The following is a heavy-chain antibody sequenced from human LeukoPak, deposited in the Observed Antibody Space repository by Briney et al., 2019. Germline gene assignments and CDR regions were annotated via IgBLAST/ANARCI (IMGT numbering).Heavy chain of an antibody. V-gene: IGHV4-59*08. Sequence: PSEALSLTCTVSGGSISSYYWSWIRQPPGQGLEWIGYIYYSGSTNSNPSLKRRVTVSVDPTNNQFSLRPSSLTAADTPVYYCARHEPYYYYSSDYWGYYFDYWGQGTLVTVSS. CDR3: ARHEPYYYYSSDYWGYYFDY. CDR2: IYYSGST. J-gene: IGHJ4*02. CDR1: GGSISSYY. D-gene: IGHD3-22*01.